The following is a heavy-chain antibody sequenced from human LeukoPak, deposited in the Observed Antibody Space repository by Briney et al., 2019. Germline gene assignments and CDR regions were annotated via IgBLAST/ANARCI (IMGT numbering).Heavy chain of an antibody. CDR1: GGTFSSYA. CDR2: IIPIFGTA. Sequence: SVKVSCKASGGTFSSYAISWVRQAPGQGLEWMGGIIPIFGTANYARKFQGRVTITADESTSTAYMELSSLRSEDTAVYYCARYAYCSGGSCFNYWGQGTLVTVSS. J-gene: IGHJ4*02. D-gene: IGHD2-15*01. CDR3: ARYAYCSGGSCFNY. V-gene: IGHV1-69*13.